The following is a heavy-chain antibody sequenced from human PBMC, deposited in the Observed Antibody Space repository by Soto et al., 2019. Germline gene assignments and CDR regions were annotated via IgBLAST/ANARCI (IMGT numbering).Heavy chain of an antibody. CDR3: ARSSPGKYYKCALDV. V-gene: IGHV4-59*02. J-gene: IGHJ6*02. Sequence: PSETLSLTCSVSDASVSNFYWSWIRQPPGKGLEWLGYIFQGEAPTYNPSLKSRLTMSIDPSKNQLPLSLSSVTTADTAVYYCARSSPGKYYKCALDVWSQGKTGTV. CDR1: DASVSNFY. CDR2: IFQGEAP.